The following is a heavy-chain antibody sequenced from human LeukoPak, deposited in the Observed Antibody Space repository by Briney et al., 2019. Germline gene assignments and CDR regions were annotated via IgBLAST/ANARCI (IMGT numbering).Heavy chain of an antibody. D-gene: IGHD3-10*01. CDR2: IRQDESER. CDR3: ARLSAYYYGSYFYYYMDV. Sequence: GGSLRLSCTTSGFTFADYAMSWFRQAPGKGPEWVANIRQDESERYFADSVKGRFTISRDNAKKSVYLHMSSLRAEDTALYYCARLSAYYYGSYFYYYMDVWGKGTTVTVSS. V-gene: IGHV3-7*01. J-gene: IGHJ6*03. CDR1: GFTFADYA.